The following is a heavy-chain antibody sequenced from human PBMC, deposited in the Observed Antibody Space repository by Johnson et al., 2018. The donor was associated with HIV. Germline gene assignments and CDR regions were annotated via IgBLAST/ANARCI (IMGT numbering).Heavy chain of an antibody. J-gene: IGHJ3*02. CDR3: ARAYSGSYINDAFDI. D-gene: IGHD1-26*01. CDR1: GFTFNTYW. Sequence: VQLVESGGGLVQPGGSLRLSCAVSGFTFNTYWMHWVRQAPGKGLVWVARINTAGGSTSYVDSVKGRFTVSRDNAKNTLYLQMNSLRAGDTAVYYCARAYSGSYINDAFDIWGQGTMVTVSS. CDR2: INTAGGST. V-gene: IGHV3-74*01.